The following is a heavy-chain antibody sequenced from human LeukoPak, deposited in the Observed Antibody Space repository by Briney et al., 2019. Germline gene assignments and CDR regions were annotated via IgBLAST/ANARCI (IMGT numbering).Heavy chain of an antibody. D-gene: IGHD6-19*01. CDR2: INPSGGST. CDR1: GYTFTGYH. CDR3: ARQGTYSSAIGMGY. Sequence: GASVKVSCKASGYTFTGYHMHWVRQAPGQGLEWMGVINPSGGSTSYAQKFQGRVTMTRDTSTRTVYMEVNSLRSEDTAVYYCARQGTYSSAIGMGYWGQGTLVTVSS. V-gene: IGHV1-46*01. J-gene: IGHJ4*02.